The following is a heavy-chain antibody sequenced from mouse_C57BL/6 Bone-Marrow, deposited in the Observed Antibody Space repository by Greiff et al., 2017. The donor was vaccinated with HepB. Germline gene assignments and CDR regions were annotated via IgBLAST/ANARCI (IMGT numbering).Heavy chain of an antibody. CDR1: GYTFTDYY. CDR2: IYPGSGNT. Sequence: QVHVKQSGAELVRPGASVKLSCKASGYTFTDYYINWVKQRPGQGLEWIARIYPGSGNTYYNEKFKGKATLTAEKSSSTAYMQLSSLTSEDSAVYFCARGGGRLWDYWGQGTTLTVSS. CDR3: ARGGGRLWDY. J-gene: IGHJ2*01. D-gene: IGHD1-2*01. V-gene: IGHV1-76*01.